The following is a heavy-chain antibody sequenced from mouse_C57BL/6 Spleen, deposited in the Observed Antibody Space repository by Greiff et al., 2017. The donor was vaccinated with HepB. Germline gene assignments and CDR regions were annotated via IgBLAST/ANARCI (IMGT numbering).Heavy chain of an antibody. CDR1: GYTFTDYY. V-gene: IGHV1-26*01. D-gene: IGHD1-1*01. Sequence: EVQLQQSGPELVKPGASVKISCKASGYTFTDYYMNWVKQSHGKSLEWIGDINPNNGGTSYNQKFKGKATLTVDKSSSTAYMELRSLTSEDSAVYYCARSPCITTVVYFDYWGQGTTLTVSS. CDR2: INPNNGGT. J-gene: IGHJ2*01. CDR3: ARSPCITTVVYFDY.